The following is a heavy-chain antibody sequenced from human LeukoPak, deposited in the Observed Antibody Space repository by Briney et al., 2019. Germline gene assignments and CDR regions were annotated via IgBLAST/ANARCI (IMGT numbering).Heavy chain of an antibody. CDR2: IWYDGSNK. V-gene: IGHV3-33*01. CDR1: GFTFSSYG. CDR3: ARAGGNYYDSSGYADY. Sequence: PGGSLRLSCAASGFTFSSYGMHWVRQAPGKGLEWVAVIWYDGSNKYYADSVKGRFTISRDNAKNSLYLQMNSLRAEDTAVYYCARAGGNYYDSSGYADYWGQGTLVTVSS. D-gene: IGHD3-22*01. J-gene: IGHJ4*02.